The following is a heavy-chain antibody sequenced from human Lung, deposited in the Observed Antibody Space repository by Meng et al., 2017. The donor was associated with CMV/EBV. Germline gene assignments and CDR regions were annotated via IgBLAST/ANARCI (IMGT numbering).Heavy chain of an antibody. V-gene: IGHV4-4*02. CDR2: IYHSGST. J-gene: IGHJ4*02. D-gene: IGHD6-19*01. CDR1: GGSISSSNW. CDR3: ASFPPPGKQWLVTDY. Sequence: VEWQGSGPGRVKPSGTLSLTCAVSGGSISSSNWWSWVRQPPGKGLEWIGEIYHSGSTNYNPSLKSRDTISVDKSKNQFSLKLSSVTAADTAVYYCASFPPPGKQWLVTDYWGQGTLVTVSS.